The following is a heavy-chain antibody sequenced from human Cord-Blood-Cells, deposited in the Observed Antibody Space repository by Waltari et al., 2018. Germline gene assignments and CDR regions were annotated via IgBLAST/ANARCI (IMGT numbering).Heavy chain of an antibody. J-gene: IGHJ5*02. CDR1: GGTSSSDP. CDR3: ARVNGDYNWFDP. Sequence: QVQLVQSGAEVKKPGSSVKVSCKASGGTSSSDPISWVRQAPGQGLEWMGRIIPILGRANYAQKFQGRVTITADKSTSTAYMELSSLRSEDTAVYYCARVNGDYNWFDPWGQGTLVTVSS. CDR2: IIPILGRA. V-gene: IGHV1-69*08. D-gene: IGHD4-17*01.